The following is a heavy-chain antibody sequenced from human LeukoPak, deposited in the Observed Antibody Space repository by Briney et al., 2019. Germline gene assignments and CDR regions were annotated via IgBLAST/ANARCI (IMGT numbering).Heavy chain of an antibody. D-gene: IGHD3-10*01. CDR2: IYYSGST. J-gene: IGHJ4*02. CDR3: ARQTFGEFDY. Sequence: SETLSLTCTVSGGSISSSSYHWGWIRQPPGKGLEWIGSIYYSGSTYYNPSLKSRVTISVDTSKNQFSLKLSSVTAADTAVYYCARQTFGEFDYWGQGTLVTVSS. CDR1: GGSISSSSYH. V-gene: IGHV4-39*01.